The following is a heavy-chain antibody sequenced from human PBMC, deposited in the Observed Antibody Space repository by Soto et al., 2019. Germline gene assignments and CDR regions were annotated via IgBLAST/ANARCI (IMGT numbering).Heavy chain of an antibody. CDR2: ISSSSSYT. Sequence: QVQLVESGGGLVKPGGSLRLSCAASGFTFSDYYMSWIRQAPGKGLAWVSYISSSSSYTNYADAVKGRFTISRDNAKHSLYLQMNSLRAEDTAVYYCARGISRFGRSGDSERDYWCQGTLVTVSS. D-gene: IGHD3-10*01. CDR1: GFTFSDYY. V-gene: IGHV3-11*05. J-gene: IGHJ4*02. CDR3: ARGISRFGRSGDSERDY.